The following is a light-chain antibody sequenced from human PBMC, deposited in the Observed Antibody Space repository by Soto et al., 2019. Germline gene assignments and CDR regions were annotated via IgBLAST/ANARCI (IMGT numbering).Light chain of an antibody. Sequence: EIVLTQSPATLSLSPGERATLSCRASQTISNVLAWYQQKPGQAPRLLIYDASNRATGIPARFSGSGSGTDFTLTISSLEPEDFAVYYCQQRASWPPSITFGQGTRLDIK. CDR1: QTISNV. J-gene: IGKJ5*01. CDR2: DAS. V-gene: IGKV3-11*01. CDR3: QQRASWPPSIT.